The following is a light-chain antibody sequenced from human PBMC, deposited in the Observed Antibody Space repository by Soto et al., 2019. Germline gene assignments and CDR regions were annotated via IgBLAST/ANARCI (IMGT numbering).Light chain of an antibody. CDR1: SSDVGGYNY. CDR3: SSYAASNNFYFV. V-gene: IGLV2-8*01. CDR2: EVT. J-gene: IGLJ3*02. Sequence: QYALTQPPSASGSPGQSVTISCTGTSSDVGGYNYVSWYQQYPGRAPKLMIYEVTKRPSGVPDRLSGSKSGNTASLTVSGLQAEDEADYYCSSYAASNNFYFVFGGGTKVTVL.